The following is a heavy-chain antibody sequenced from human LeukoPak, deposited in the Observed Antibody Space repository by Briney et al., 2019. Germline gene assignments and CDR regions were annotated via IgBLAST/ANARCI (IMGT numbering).Heavy chain of an antibody. V-gene: IGHV4-59*01. D-gene: IGHD3-3*01. CDR1: GGSISSYY. CDR2: IYYSGST. Sequence: SETLSLTCAVSGGSISSYYWSWIRQPPGKGLEWIGYIYYSGSTNYNPSLKSRVTISVDTSKNQFSLKLSSVTAADTAVYYCARAHYDFWSGYDYYYMDVWGKGTTVTVSS. J-gene: IGHJ6*03. CDR3: ARAHYDFWSGYDYYYMDV.